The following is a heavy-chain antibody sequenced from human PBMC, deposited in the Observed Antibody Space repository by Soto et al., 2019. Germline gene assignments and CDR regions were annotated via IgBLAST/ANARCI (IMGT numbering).Heavy chain of an antibody. Sequence: QVQLVQSGSEVKKPGASVKVSCKASGYICISFGISWVRQAPGQGLEWMGWISSYKGNTHYAQKFQGRVTLTTDTAACTAYIVRRTLRSDDPALYYCARAGGPPTYYDSSGYYPAESCVQGTLITFSS. CDR2: ISSYKGNT. D-gene: IGHD3-22*01. CDR1: GYICISFG. V-gene: IGHV1-18*01. J-gene: IGHJ5*02. CDR3: ARAGGPPTYYDSSGYYPAES.